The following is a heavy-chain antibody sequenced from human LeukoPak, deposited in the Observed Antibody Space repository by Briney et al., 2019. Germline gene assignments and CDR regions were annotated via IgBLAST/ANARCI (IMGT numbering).Heavy chain of an antibody. CDR1: GFTFSSYA. V-gene: IGHV3-23*01. CDR3: AKDQKVYYYDSSGTFDY. J-gene: IGHJ4*02. D-gene: IGHD3-22*01. CDR2: ISGSGGST. Sequence: PGGSLRLSCAASGFTFSSYAMSWVRQAPGKGLEWVSAISGSGGSTYYADSVKGRFTISRDNSKNTLYLQMNSLRAEDTAVYYCAKDQKVYYYDSSGTFDYRGQGTLVTVSS.